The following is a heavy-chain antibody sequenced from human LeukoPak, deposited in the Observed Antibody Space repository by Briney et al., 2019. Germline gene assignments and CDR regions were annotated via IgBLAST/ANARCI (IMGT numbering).Heavy chain of an antibody. Sequence: GGSLTLSCAASGFTFSSYWKSWGRHAPGKGRMWVSQINSDGSATSCADPVKGRCTISRDNAKNMLYLEMNSLRVEDTAVYFCTRDHGLDVWGQGTTVTVSS. CDR2: INSDGSAT. J-gene: IGHJ6*02. CDR1: GFTFSSYW. V-gene: IGHV3-74*01. CDR3: TRDHGLDV.